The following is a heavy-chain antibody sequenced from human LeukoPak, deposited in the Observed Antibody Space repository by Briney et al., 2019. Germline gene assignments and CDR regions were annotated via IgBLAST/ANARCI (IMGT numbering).Heavy chain of an antibody. CDR2: ISWNSGSI. CDR1: GFTFDDYA. D-gene: IGHD3-3*01. Sequence: GRSLRLSCAASGFTFDDYAMHWVRQAPGKGLEWVSGISWNSGSIGYAGSVKGRFTISRDNAKNSLYLQMNSLRAEDTALYYCAKDMDLSTYYDFWSGSPHDYWGQGTLVTVSS. V-gene: IGHV3-9*01. J-gene: IGHJ4*02. CDR3: AKDMDLSTYYDFWSGSPHDY.